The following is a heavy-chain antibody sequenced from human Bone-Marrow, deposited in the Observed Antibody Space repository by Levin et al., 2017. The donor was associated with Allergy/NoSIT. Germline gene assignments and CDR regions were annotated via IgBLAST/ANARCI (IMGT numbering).Heavy chain of an antibody. Sequence: SQTLSLTCDVSCASITSAGYSWNWIRQSPGKGLEWIGYIYHSGGTYDNPSLQSRVSISADRSKNQFSLKLTSVTAADTAVYYCARGVSTYGGNPHFDYWGPGTLVTVSS. CDR1: CASITSAGYS. CDR2: IYHSGGT. V-gene: IGHV4-30-2*06. CDR3: ARGVSTYGGNPHFDY. D-gene: IGHD4-23*01. J-gene: IGHJ4*02.